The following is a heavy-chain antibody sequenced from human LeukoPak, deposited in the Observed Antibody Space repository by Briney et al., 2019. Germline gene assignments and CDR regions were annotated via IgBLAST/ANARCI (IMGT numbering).Heavy chain of an antibody. Sequence: PSETLSLTCTVSGGSISSYYWSWIRQPPGKGLEWIGEINHSGSTNYNPSLKSRVTISVDTSKNQFSLKLSSVTAADTAVYYCARSGYDDNWFDPWGQGTLVTVSS. D-gene: IGHD5-12*01. CDR3: ARSGYDDNWFDP. CDR2: INHSGST. CDR1: GGSISSYY. V-gene: IGHV4-34*01. J-gene: IGHJ5*02.